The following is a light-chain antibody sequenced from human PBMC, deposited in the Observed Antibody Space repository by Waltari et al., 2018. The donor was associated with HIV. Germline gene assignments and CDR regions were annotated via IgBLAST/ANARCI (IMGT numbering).Light chain of an antibody. CDR2: WAS. CDR1: QSLLHSSSNKNS. CDR3: QQYGSSPLT. Sequence: DIVMTQSPDSLAVSLGERATINCKSSQSLLHSSSNKNSLVWYQQKPGQPPKLFIYWASTREPGVPDRFSGSGSGTDFTLTISSLQAEDCAVYYCQQYGSSPLTFGQGTKVEIK. V-gene: IGKV4-1*01. J-gene: IGKJ1*01.